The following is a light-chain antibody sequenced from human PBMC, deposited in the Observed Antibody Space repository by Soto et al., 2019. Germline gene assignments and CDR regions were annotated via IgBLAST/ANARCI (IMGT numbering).Light chain of an antibody. CDR1: SSDVGGYNY. J-gene: IGLJ1*01. V-gene: IGLV2-14*03. CDR2: DVS. Sequence: QSALTQPACVSGSLGQSITISCTGTSSDVGGYNYVSWYQQHPGKAPKLMIYDVSNRPSGVSNRFSGSKSGNTASLTISGLQAEDEADYYCSSYTSSSTLEVFGTGTKLTAL. CDR3: SSYTSSSTLEV.